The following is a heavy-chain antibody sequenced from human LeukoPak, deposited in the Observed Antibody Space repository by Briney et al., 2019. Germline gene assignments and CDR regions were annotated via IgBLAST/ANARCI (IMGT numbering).Heavy chain of an antibody. CDR3: ARRQLVGPGFDP. Sequence: ASVKVSCKSSGYTFTGYYMHWVRQAPGQGLEWMVWINPNSGGTNYAQKFQGRVTMTRDTSISTAYMELSRLRSDDTAVYYCARRQLVGPGFDPWGQGTLVTVSS. CDR2: INPNSGGT. J-gene: IGHJ5*02. D-gene: IGHD6-6*01. CDR1: GYTFTGYY. V-gene: IGHV1-2*02.